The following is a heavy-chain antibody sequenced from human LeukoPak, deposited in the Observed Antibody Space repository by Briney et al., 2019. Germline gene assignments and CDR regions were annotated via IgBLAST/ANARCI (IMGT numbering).Heavy chain of an antibody. CDR3: AKGGKWDVTPFDY. Sequence: GGSLRLSCVASGFTFSNYAMHWVRQAPGKGLEWVAVISDDGSNNYYADSVKGRFTISRDNSKNTLYLQVNSLRAEDTAVYYCAKGGKWDVTPFDYWGQGTLVTVSS. V-gene: IGHV3-30*18. J-gene: IGHJ4*02. D-gene: IGHD1-26*01. CDR2: ISDDGSNN. CDR1: GFTFSNYA.